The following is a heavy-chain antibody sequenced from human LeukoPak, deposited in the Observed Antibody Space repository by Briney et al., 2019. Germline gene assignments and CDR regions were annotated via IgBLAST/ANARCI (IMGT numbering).Heavy chain of an antibody. Sequence: SETLSLTCTVSGGSISGDHWNWIRQPPGKGLEWIGYIYSSGSTNYNPSLKSRVTISVDMSKNQFSLKLSSVTAADTAVYYCARRNDFGIWGQGTMVTVSS. V-gene: IGHV4-59*08. CDR3: ARRNDFGI. CDR2: IYSSGST. J-gene: IGHJ3*02. CDR1: GGSISGDH.